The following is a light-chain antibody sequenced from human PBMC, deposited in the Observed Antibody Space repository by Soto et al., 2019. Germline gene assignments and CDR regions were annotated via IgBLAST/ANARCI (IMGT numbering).Light chain of an antibody. CDR2: DAS. CDR3: QQYNNWPTWT. J-gene: IGKJ1*01. V-gene: IGKV3-15*01. CDR1: QSVSSN. Sequence: EILMTQSPATLSVSPGERATLSCRASQSVSSNLAWYQQKPGQAPRLLIYDASTRATGIPARFSGSGSGTEFTLTISSLKSEDFAVYYCQQYNNWPTWTFGRGTKVDIK.